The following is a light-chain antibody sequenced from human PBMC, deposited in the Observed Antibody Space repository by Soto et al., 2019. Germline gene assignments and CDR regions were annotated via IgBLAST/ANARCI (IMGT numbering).Light chain of an antibody. V-gene: IGLV1-47*01. CDR1: SSNIGSDY. Sequence: QSVLTQPPSASGTPGQTVTITCSGSSSNIGSDYVFWYQQLPGTAPRLLSYRDIQRPSGVPDRFSGSKSGSSGSLAISALLSEDEAVYYCATWEGRLRGVVFGGGTKLTVL. CDR2: RDI. CDR3: ATWEGRLRGVV. J-gene: IGLJ2*01.